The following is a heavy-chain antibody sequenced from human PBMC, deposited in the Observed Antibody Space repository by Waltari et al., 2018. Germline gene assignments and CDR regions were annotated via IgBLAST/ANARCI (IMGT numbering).Heavy chain of an antibody. Sequence: QVQLVESGGGVVQPGRSLRLSCAASGFTFSSYAMNWVRQAPGNGLEWLAVISYDGRNKYYADFVNGRFTISRDNSKNTLYLQMNSLRAEDTDVYYCARGSPLVAAAGNLFDYWGQGTLVTVSS. CDR1: GFTFSSYA. J-gene: IGHJ4*02. CDR3: ARGSPLVAAAGNLFDY. D-gene: IGHD6-13*01. V-gene: IGHV3-30*14. CDR2: ISYDGRNK.